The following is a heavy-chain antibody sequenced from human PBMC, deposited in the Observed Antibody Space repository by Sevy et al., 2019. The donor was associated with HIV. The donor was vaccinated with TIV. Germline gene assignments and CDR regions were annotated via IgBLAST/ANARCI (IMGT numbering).Heavy chain of an antibody. CDR3: ANSDGVAARRGAFDI. CDR2: ISYDGSNK. CDR1: GFTFSSYG. D-gene: IGHD6-6*01. Sequence: GGSLRLSCAASGFTFSSYGMHWVRQAPGKGLEWVAVISYDGSNKYYADSVKGRFTISRDNSKNTLYLQMNSLRAEDTAVYYCANSDGVAARRGAFDIWVQGTMVTVSS. V-gene: IGHV3-30*18. J-gene: IGHJ3*02.